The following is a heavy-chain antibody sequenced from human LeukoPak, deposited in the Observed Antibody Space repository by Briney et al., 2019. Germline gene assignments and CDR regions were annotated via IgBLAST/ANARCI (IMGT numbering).Heavy chain of an antibody. D-gene: IGHD3-16*01. Sequence: SETLSLTCTVSGGSISSYYWSWIRQPPGKGLEWIGYIYYSGSTNYNPSLKSRVTISVDTSKNQFSLKLSSVAAADTAVYYCARWGRSWFDPWGQGTLVTVSS. CDR3: ARWGRSWFDP. CDR2: IYYSGST. CDR1: GGSISSYY. V-gene: IGHV4-59*01. J-gene: IGHJ5*02.